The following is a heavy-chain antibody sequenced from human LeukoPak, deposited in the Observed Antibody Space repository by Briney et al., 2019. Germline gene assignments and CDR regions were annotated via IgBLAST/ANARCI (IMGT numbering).Heavy chain of an antibody. Sequence: ETLSLTCIVSGDSVSGYYWNWIRQPPGKGLEWVAKIKQDGSEKYYVDSVKGRFTVSRDNAENSLYLQMNRLRAEDTGIYYCARVPPTVGSSDIWGQGTMVTVSS. CDR2: IKQDGSEK. D-gene: IGHD5/OR15-5a*01. CDR1: GDSVSGYY. V-gene: IGHV3-7*03. CDR3: ARVPPTVGSSDI. J-gene: IGHJ3*02.